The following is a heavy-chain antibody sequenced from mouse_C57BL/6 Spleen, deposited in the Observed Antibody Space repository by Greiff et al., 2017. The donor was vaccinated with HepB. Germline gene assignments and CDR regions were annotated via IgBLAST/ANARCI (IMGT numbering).Heavy chain of an antibody. CDR3: ARTGSSYVRYFDV. J-gene: IGHJ1*03. CDR1: GYSFTGYY. CDR2: INPSTGGT. Sequence: EVKLMESGPELVKPGASVKISCKASGYSFTGYYMNWVKQSPEKSLEWIGEINPSTGGTTYNQKFKAKATLTVDKSSSTAYMQLKSLTSEDSAVYYCARTGSSYVRYFDVWGTGTTVTVSS. D-gene: IGHD1-1*01. V-gene: IGHV1-42*01.